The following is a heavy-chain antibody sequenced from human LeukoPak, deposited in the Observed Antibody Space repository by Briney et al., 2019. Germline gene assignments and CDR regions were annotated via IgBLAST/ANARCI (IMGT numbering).Heavy chain of an antibody. D-gene: IGHD4-17*01. V-gene: IGHV4-59*01. CDR2: IYYSGST. CDR3: ARDYGAKFDY. Sequence: SETLSLTCTVSGGSISSFYWSWIRQPPGKGLEWIGYIYYSGSTKYNPFFKSRLTISVDTSKNQFSLKLSSVTAADTAVYYCARDYGAKFDYWGQGTLVTV. CDR1: GGSISSFY. J-gene: IGHJ4*02.